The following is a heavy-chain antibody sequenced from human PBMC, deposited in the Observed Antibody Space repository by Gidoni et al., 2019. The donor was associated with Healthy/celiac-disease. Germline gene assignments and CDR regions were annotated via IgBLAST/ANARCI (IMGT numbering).Heavy chain of an antibody. CDR3: ARAVPFGVVMGVAFDI. CDR1: GGAISSYY. D-gene: IGHD3-3*01. J-gene: IGHJ3*02. CDR2: IYYSGST. Sequence: QVQLQESGPGLVKPSETLSLTCTVSGGAISSYYWSWIRQPPGKGLEWIVYIYYSGSTNYNPYLKSRVTISVDTSKNQFSLKLSSVTAADTAVYYCARAVPFGVVMGVAFDIWGQGTMVTVSS. V-gene: IGHV4-59*01.